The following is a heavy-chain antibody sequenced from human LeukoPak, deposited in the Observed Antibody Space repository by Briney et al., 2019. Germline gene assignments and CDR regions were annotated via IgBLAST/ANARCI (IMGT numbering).Heavy chain of an antibody. CDR1: GGSISSYY. V-gene: IGHV4-59*01. Sequence: NPSETLSLTCTVSGGSISSYYWSWIRQPPGKGLEWIGYIYYSGSTNYNPSLKSRVTISVDTSKNQFSLKLSSVTAADTAVYYCARGGSGWYGTDYWGQGTLVTVSS. CDR3: ARGGSGWYGTDY. J-gene: IGHJ4*02. D-gene: IGHD6-19*01. CDR2: IYYSGST.